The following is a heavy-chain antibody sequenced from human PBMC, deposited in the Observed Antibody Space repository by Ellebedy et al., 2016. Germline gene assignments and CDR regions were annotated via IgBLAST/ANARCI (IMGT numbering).Heavy chain of an antibody. Sequence: GESLKISCAASGFTFSSYAMSWVRQAPGKGLEWVSAISGSGTNTYYVDSVKGRFTISRDNSKDTLYLQMNSLRADDTALYYCANWPQNPLAYWGQGTQVTVSS. CDR3: ANWPQNPLAY. V-gene: IGHV3-23*01. D-gene: IGHD1-14*01. CDR1: GFTFSSYA. J-gene: IGHJ4*02. CDR2: ISGSGTNT.